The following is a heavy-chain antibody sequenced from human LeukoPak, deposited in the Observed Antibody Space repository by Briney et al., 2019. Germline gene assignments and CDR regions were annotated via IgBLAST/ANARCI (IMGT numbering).Heavy chain of an antibody. CDR2: ISSDGRNK. CDR1: GFTFGNYW. V-gene: IGHV3-30*18. CDR3: AKDRPEWGGEEAFDI. Sequence: GGSLRLSCAASGFTFGNYWINWVRRAPGKGLEWVAVISSDGRNKYYADSVKGRFTISRDNSKNTLYLQMNSLRAEDTAVYYCAKDRPEWGGEEAFDIWGRGTMVTVSS. J-gene: IGHJ3*02. D-gene: IGHD3-16*01.